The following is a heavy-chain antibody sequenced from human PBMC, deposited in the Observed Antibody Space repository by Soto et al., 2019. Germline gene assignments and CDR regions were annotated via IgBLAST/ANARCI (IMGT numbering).Heavy chain of an antibody. CDR2: IIPILGIA. J-gene: IGHJ4*02. CDR1: GGTFSSYT. Sequence: QVQLVQSGAEVKKPGSSVKDSCKASGGTFSSYTISWVRQAPGQGLEWMGRIIPILGIANYAQKFQGRVTXTXAKATSTADMELSSLRAEDTAVYYCARATGSSSFRYWGQGTLVTVSS. CDR3: ARATGSSSFRY. V-gene: IGHV1-69*02. D-gene: IGHD6-13*01.